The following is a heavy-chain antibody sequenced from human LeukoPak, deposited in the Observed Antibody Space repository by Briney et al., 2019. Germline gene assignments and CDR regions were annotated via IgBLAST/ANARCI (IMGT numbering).Heavy chain of an antibody. CDR3: AKEERSRLFDY. J-gene: IGHJ4*02. CDR2: ISASGGST. D-gene: IGHD6-25*01. CDR1: GFTFSNYA. Sequence: GASLRLSCAASGFTFSNYAMSWVRQAPGKGLEWVSAISASGGSTYYADSVKGRFTISTDNSKNTLYLQMNSLRAEDTAVYYCAKEERSRLFDYWGQGTLVTVSS. V-gene: IGHV3-23*01.